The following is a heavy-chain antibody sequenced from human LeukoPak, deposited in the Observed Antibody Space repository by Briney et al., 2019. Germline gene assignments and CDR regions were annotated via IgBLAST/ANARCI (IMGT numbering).Heavy chain of an antibody. CDR2: IYYSGST. CDR1: GGSISSGDYY. Sequence: SETLSLTSTVSGGSISSGDYYWSWIRQPPGKGLEWIGYIYYSGSTYYNPSLKSRVTISVDTSKNQFSLKLSSVTAADTAVYYCARDIVKYYDILTGYYPDAFDIWGQGTMVTVSS. CDR3: ARDIVKYYDILTGYYPDAFDI. J-gene: IGHJ3*02. V-gene: IGHV4-30-4*08. D-gene: IGHD3-9*01.